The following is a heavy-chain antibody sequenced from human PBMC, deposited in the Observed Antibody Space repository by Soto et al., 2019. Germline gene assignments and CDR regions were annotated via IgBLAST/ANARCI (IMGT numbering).Heavy chain of an antibody. CDR1: GGSISSSSYY. J-gene: IGHJ5*02. CDR3: ARHRARNWFDP. D-gene: IGHD6-6*01. V-gene: IGHV4-39*01. CDR2: IYYSGST. Sequence: KTSETLSLTCIVSGGSISSSSYYWGWIRQPPGKGLEWIGSIYYSGSTYYNPSLKSRVTISVDTSKNQFSLKLSSVTAADTAVFYCARHRARNWFDPCGQGPLVTVSS.